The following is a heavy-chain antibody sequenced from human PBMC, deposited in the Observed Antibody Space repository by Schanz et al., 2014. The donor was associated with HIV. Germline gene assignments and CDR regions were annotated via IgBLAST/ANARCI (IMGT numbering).Heavy chain of an antibody. CDR1: GFTFRNYG. Sequence: QVQLVESGGGVVQPGRSLRLSCAASGFTFRNYGMHWVRQAPGKGLEWVAVIWYDGSKKYYGDSVKGRFNISRDNSKNTLYLQLNSLRAEDTAVYYCARGAGDTDWGRIWGQGTLVTVSS. V-gene: IGHV3-33*01. CDR3: ARGAGDTDWGRI. J-gene: IGHJ3*02. CDR2: IWYDGSKK. D-gene: IGHD5-18*01.